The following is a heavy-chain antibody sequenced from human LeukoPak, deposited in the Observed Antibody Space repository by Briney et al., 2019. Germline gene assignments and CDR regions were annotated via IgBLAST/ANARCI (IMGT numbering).Heavy chain of an antibody. Sequence: GGSLRLSCEASGFIFSNYWMSWVRQVPGKGLEWVANMKQDGREKYLVDSVKGRFTISRDNAKNSVYLQMNSLTDEDTAVYYCARETKTVYDSSSYYYPPGFDYWGQGTLVTVSS. J-gene: IGHJ4*02. CDR1: GFIFSNYW. V-gene: IGHV3-7*01. CDR2: MKQDGREK. D-gene: IGHD3-22*01. CDR3: ARETKTVYDSSSYYYPPGFDY.